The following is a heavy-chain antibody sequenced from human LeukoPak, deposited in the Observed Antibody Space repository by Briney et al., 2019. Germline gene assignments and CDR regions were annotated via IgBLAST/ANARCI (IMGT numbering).Heavy chain of an antibody. CDR1: GFTFSSYW. Sequence: PGGSLRLSCAASGFTFSSYWMHWVRQAPGKGLVWVSRINSDGSSTSYADSVKGRFTISRDNAKNTLYLQMNSLRAEDTAVYYCARDSRYEYYYYYMDVWGKGTTVTVSS. D-gene: IGHD5-12*01. V-gene: IGHV3-74*01. J-gene: IGHJ6*03. CDR3: ARDSRYEYYYYYMDV. CDR2: INSDGSST.